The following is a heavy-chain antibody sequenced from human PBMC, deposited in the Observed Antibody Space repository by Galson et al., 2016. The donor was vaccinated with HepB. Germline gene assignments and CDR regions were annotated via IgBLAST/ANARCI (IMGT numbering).Heavy chain of an antibody. Sequence: PALVKPTQTLTLTCTFSGFSLSTSGVGVGWIRQPPGKALEWLALIYWDDDKRYSPSLKSRLTITKDTSKNQVVLTMTNMDPVDTATYYWAHRICSGGSCYFDYWGQGTLVTVSS. CDR2: IYWDDDK. V-gene: IGHV2-5*02. J-gene: IGHJ4*02. D-gene: IGHD2-15*01. CDR1: GFSLSTSGVG. CDR3: AHRICSGGSCYFDY.